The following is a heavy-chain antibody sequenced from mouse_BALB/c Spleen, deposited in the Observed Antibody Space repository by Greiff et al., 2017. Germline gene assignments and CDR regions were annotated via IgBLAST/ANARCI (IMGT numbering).Heavy chain of an antibody. CDR3: ARHDYYGRNYFDY. J-gene: IGHJ2*01. V-gene: IGHV5-12-2*01. D-gene: IGHD1-1*01. Sequence: EVKLMESGGGLVQPGGSLKLSCAASGFTFSSYTMSWVRQTPEKRLEWVAYISNGGGSTYYPDTVKGRFTISRDNAKNTLYLQMSSLKSEDTAMYYCARHDYYGRNYFDYWGQGTTLTVSS. CDR2: ISNGGGST. CDR1: GFTFSSYT.